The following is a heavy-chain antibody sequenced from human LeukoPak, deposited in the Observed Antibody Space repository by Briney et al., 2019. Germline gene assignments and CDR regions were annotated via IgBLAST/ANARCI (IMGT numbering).Heavy chain of an antibody. V-gene: IGHV7-4-1*02. Sequence: ASVRVSCKASGYTFIDYFIHWVRQAPGEGLEWMGWINTNSGDPTYAQGFTGRFVFSLDTSVSTAYLQISSLRAEDTAVYYCARFRPHGYYDTFDIWGQGTMVTVS. CDR1: GYTFIDYF. J-gene: IGHJ3*02. D-gene: IGHD5-18*01. CDR3: ARFRPHGYYDTFDI. CDR2: INTNSGDP.